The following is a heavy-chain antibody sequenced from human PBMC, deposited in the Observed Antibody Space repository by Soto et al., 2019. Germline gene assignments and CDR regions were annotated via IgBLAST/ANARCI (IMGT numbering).Heavy chain of an antibody. J-gene: IGHJ4*02. CDR1: GFTFSDYY. V-gene: IGHV3-11*01. D-gene: IGHD4-17*01. CDR3: ATFFQDYDYGDYINNRYFDY. CDR2: ISSSGSTI. Sequence: GGSLRLSCAASGFTFSDYYMSWIRQAPGKGLEWVSYISSSGSTIYYADSVKGRFTISRDNAKNSLYLQMNSLRAEDTAVYYCATFFQDYDYGDYINNRYFDYWGQGTLVTVSS.